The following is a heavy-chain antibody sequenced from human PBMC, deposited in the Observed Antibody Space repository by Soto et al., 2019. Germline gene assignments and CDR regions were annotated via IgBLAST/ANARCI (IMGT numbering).Heavy chain of an antibody. Sequence: QVQLVESGGGVVQPGRSLRLSCAASGFTFSSYAMHWVRQAPGKGLEWVAVISYDGSNKYYADSVKGRFTISRDNSKNTLYLQMNSLRAEDTAVYYCARDREYSSGWFDYWGQGTLVTVSS. CDR3: ARDREYSSGWFDY. D-gene: IGHD6-19*01. V-gene: IGHV3-30-3*01. J-gene: IGHJ4*02. CDR1: GFTFSSYA. CDR2: ISYDGSNK.